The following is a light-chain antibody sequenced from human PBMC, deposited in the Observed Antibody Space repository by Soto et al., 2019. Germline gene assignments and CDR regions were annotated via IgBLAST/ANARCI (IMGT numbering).Light chain of an antibody. CDR1: SCNIVAGYA. Sequence: QSVLTQAPSVSGAPGQTVTISCTGTSCNIVAGYAVYWYQQLPGRAPKLLIYGNTNRPSGVPDRFSGSKSGTSASLAITGRQRAEEAAYYYQSYYSSLSASVFGGGTKLTVL. CDR2: GNT. CDR3: QSYYSSLSASV. J-gene: IGLJ3*02. V-gene: IGLV1-40*01.